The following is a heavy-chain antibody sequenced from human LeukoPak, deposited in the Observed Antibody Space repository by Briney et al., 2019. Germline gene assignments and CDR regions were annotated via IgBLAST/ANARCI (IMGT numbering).Heavy chain of an antibody. D-gene: IGHD3-10*01. CDR1: GFTFSSYA. CDR2: ISYDGSNK. V-gene: IGHV3-30-3*01. CDR3: ASAREEYNWFDP. Sequence: AGGSLRLSCAASGFTFSSYAMHWVRQAPGKGLEWVAVISYDGSNKYYADSVKGRFTIYRDNSKNTLYLQMNSLRAEDTAVYYCASAREEYNWFDPWGQGTLVTVSS. J-gene: IGHJ5*02.